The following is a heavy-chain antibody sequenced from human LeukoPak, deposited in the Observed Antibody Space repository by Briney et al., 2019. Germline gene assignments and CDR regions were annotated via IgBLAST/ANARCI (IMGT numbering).Heavy chain of an antibody. D-gene: IGHD2-15*01. CDR2: IYYSGST. CDR1: GRYISSDC. V-gene: IGHV4-59*01. J-gene: IGHJ5*02. Sequence: SETLSLTCTVSGRYISSDCSSWIRQPPGKGLEWIGYIYYSGSTNYNPSLKSRVTISVDTSKNQFSLKLSSVTAADTAVYYCARDRGYCSDGSCYRWYVPWGQGTLVTVSS. CDR3: ARDRGYCSDGSCYRWYVP.